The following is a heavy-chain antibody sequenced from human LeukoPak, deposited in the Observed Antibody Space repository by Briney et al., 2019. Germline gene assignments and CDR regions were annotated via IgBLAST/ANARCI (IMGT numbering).Heavy chain of an antibody. Sequence: GGSLRLSCVVSGFTFTNYGMHWVRQAPGKGLDWVARIAYDGSNENYAESVKGRFTISRDNAKNTLYLQLNSLRPEDTAVYYCARPSGSVTIFGVVDYFDYWGQGSLVTVSS. CDR1: GFTFTNYG. V-gene: IGHV3-30*04. CDR2: IAYDGSNE. D-gene: IGHD3-3*01. J-gene: IGHJ4*02. CDR3: ARPSGSVTIFGVVDYFDY.